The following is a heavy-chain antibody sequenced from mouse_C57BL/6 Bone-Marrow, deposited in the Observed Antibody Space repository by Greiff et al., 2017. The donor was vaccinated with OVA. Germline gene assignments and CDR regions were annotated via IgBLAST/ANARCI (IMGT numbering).Heavy chain of an antibody. V-gene: IGHV1-39*01. J-gene: IGHJ1*03. CDR2: INPNYGTT. CDR1: GYSFTDYN. Sequence: VQLQQSGPELVKPGASVKISCKASGYSFTDYNMNWVKQSNGKSLEWIGVINPNYGTTSSNQKFKGKATLTVDQSASTAYMQLNSLTSEDSAVYYCAFYCGSSDRYFDVWGTGTAVTVSS. D-gene: IGHD1-1*01. CDR3: AFYCGSSDRYFDV.